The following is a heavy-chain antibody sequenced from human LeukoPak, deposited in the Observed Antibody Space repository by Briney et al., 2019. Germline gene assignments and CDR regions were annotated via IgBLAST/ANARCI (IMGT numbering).Heavy chain of an antibody. V-gene: IGHV3-48*02. CDR2: ISSSSSII. CDR1: GLTFSSYS. D-gene: IGHD6-19*01. J-gene: IGHJ5*02. CDR3: ARTVIAVAANWFAP. Sequence: PGGSLRLSCAASGLTFSSYSMNWVRQAPGKGLEWVSYISSSSSIISYADSVKGRFTISRDNAKNSLYLQMNSLRDEDTGVYYCARTVIAVAANWFAPWGQGTLVTVSS.